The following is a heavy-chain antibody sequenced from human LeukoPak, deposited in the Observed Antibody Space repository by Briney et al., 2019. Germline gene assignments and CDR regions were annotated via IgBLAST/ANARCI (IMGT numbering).Heavy chain of an antibody. CDR1: GFTFSTYW. V-gene: IGHV3-7*01. D-gene: IGHD6-13*01. Sequence: GGSLRLSCAASGFTFSTYWMSWVRQAPGKGLEWVANIKQDGSEKYYVDSVKGRFTISRDDAKNSLYLQMNSPRAEDTAMYYCARDSAGNDYWGQGTLVTVSS. CDR2: IKQDGSEK. CDR3: ARDSAGNDY. J-gene: IGHJ4*02.